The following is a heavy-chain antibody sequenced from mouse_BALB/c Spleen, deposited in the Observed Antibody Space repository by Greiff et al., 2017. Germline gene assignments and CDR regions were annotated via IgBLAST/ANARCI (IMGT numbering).Heavy chain of an antibody. J-gene: IGHJ1*01. CDR1: GYTFTSYW. CDR2: IYPSDSYT. Sequence: QVQLQQPGAELVRPGASVKLSCKASGYTFTSYWINWVKQRPGQGLEWIGNIYPSDSYTNYNQKFKDKATLTVDKSSSTAYMQLSSPTSEDSAVYYCTRSDYGSSYWYFDVWGAGTTVTVSS. D-gene: IGHD1-1*01. CDR3: TRSDYGSSYWYFDV. V-gene: IGHV1-69*02.